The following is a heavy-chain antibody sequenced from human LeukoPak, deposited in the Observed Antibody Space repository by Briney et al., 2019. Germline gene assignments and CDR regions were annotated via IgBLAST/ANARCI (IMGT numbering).Heavy chain of an antibody. J-gene: IGHJ4*02. CDR3: ARPRTPGAFHRDYFDY. CDR2: VYTRGST. CDR1: GDSFSYFY. D-gene: IGHD1-14*01. Sequence: SETLSLTCTVSGDSFSYFYWSWIRQPPGKGLEWIGRVYTRGSTDYNPSLTSRVTMSVDTSKNQFSLKLSSVTAADTAVYYCARPRTPGAFHRDYFDYWGQGTLVTVSS. V-gene: IGHV4-4*07.